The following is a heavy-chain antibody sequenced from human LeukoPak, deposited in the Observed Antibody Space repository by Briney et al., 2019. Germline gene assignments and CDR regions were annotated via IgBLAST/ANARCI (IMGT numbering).Heavy chain of an antibody. CDR2: INSDGSST. CDR3: ASGDYYYGMDV. D-gene: IGHD3-16*01. V-gene: IGHV3-74*01. Sequence: PGGSLRLSCAASGFTFSSYWMHWVRQAPGKGLVWVSRINSDGSSTSYADSVKGRFTISGDNAKNTLYLQMNSLRAEDTAVYYCASGDYYYGMDVWGKGTTVTVSS. CDR1: GFTFSSYW. J-gene: IGHJ6*04.